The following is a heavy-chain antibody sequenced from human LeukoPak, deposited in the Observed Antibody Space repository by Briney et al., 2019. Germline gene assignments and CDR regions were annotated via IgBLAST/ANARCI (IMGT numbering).Heavy chain of an antibody. J-gene: IGHJ5*02. Sequence: ASVKVSCKASGYTFTGYYMHWVRQAPGQGLEWMGWINPNSGGTNYAQKFQGRVTMTRDTSISTAYMELSRLRSGDTAVYYCARLYCSGGSCYNWFDPWGQGTLVTVSS. CDR3: ARLYCSGGSCYNWFDP. CDR1: GYTFTGYY. CDR2: INPNSGGT. D-gene: IGHD2-15*01. V-gene: IGHV1-2*02.